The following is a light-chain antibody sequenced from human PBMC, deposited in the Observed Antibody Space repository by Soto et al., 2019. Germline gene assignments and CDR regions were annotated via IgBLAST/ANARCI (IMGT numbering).Light chain of an antibody. V-gene: IGKV1D-13*01. CDR3: QQFNNYPVT. CDR1: QGISSA. Sequence: AIQLTQSPSSLSPSVGDRVTITCRASQGISSALAWYQQKPGKAPKLLIYDASSLESGVPSRFSGSGSGTDFTLTISSLQPEDFATYYCQQFNNYPVTFGQGTRLEIK. J-gene: IGKJ5*01. CDR2: DAS.